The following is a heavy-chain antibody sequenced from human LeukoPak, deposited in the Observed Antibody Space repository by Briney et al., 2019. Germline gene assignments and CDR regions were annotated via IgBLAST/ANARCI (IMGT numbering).Heavy chain of an antibody. CDR3: ARESSSKNYHYGMDV. Sequence: QPGRSLRLSCAASGSNFSTYDIHWVRQSPGKGLEWVAVIWYDGSNENYADSVKGRFTISRDNSKNTVYLQMNTLRAEDTAVYYCARESSSKNYHYGMDVWGQGTTVTVSS. J-gene: IGHJ6*02. D-gene: IGHD6-13*01. CDR1: GSNFSTYD. V-gene: IGHV3-33*01. CDR2: IWYDGSNE.